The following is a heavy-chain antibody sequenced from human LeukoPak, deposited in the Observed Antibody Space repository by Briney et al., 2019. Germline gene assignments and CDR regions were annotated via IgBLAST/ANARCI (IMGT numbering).Heavy chain of an antibody. V-gene: IGHV1-69*05. Sequence: SVKVSCKASGGTFSSYAISWVRQAPGQGLEWMGGIIPIFGTANYAQKFQGRVTITTDESTSAAYMELSSLRSEDTAVYYCARGYCSSTSCFGYYYYMDVWGKGTTVTVSS. J-gene: IGHJ6*03. CDR1: GGTFSSYA. CDR3: ARGYCSSTSCFGYYYYMDV. CDR2: IIPIFGTA. D-gene: IGHD2-2*01.